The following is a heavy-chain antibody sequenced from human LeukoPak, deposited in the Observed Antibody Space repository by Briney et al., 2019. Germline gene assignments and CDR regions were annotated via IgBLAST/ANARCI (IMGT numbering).Heavy chain of an antibody. CDR2: IYYSGST. CDR1: GGSISSYY. Sequence: NPSETLSLTCTVSGGSISSYYWSWIRQPPGKGLEWIGYIYYSGSTNYNPSLKSRVTISVGTSKNQFSLKLSSVTAADTAVYYCARGVDTAMDLAVRWFDPWGQGTLVTVSS. V-gene: IGHV4-59*08. CDR3: ARGVDTAMDLAVRWFDP. J-gene: IGHJ5*02. D-gene: IGHD5-18*01.